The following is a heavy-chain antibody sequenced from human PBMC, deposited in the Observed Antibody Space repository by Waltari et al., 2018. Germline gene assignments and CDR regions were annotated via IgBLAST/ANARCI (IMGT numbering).Heavy chain of an antibody. CDR3: ARGGEMGTILPFDY. D-gene: IGHD1-1*01. CDR1: GATFSSYA. CDR2: IIPIVGTA. Sequence: QVQLVQSGAEEKKPGSSVKFSCKASGATFSSYAISLVRQAPGQGKGWMGGIIPIVGTANYAQKFQGRVTITADESTSTAYMELSRLRSEDTAVYYCARGGEMGTILPFDYWGQGTLVTVSS. J-gene: IGHJ4*02. V-gene: IGHV1-69*12.